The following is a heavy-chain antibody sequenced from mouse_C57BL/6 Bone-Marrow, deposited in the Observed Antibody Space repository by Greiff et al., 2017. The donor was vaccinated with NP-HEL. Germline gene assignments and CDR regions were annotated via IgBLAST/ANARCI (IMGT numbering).Heavy chain of an antibody. CDR2: INPVSGGT. Sequence: QVQLQQSGAELVRPGTSVTVSCKASGYAFTNYLIAWVKQRPGQGLEWIGVINPVSGGTNYNEKFKGKATLTADKSSSTAYMQLRSLTSEDSAVYFCAREDLGYNGNYVGFAYWGQGTLVTVSA. CDR1: GYAFTNYL. J-gene: IGHJ3*01. V-gene: IGHV1-54*01. D-gene: IGHD2-1*01. CDR3: AREDLGYNGNYVGFAY.